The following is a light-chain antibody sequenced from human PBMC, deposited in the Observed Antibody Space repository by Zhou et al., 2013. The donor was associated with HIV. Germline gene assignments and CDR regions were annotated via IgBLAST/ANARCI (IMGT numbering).Light chain of an antibody. CDR1: QSVSSN. CDR3: QQYNKWPXGT. Sequence: EIVMTQSPATLSVSPGERATLSCRASQSVSSNLAWYQQKPGQAPSLLIHGASTRATGIPARFSASGSGIEFTLTISSVQSEDFAVYYCQQYNKWPXGTFGQGTKVDMK. CDR2: GAS. V-gene: IGKV3-15*01. J-gene: IGKJ1*01.